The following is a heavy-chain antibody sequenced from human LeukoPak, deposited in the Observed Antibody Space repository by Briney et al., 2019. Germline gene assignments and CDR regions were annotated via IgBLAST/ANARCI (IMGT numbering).Heavy chain of an antibody. D-gene: IGHD3-10*01. J-gene: IGHJ5*02. Sequence: SETLSLTCAVYGGSFSGYYWSWIRQPPGKGLEWIGEINHSGSTNYNPSLKSRVTISVDTSKNQFSLKLSSVTAADTAVYYCARDRSNYYGSGSYSGNWFDPWGQGTLVTVSS. CDR1: GGSFSGYY. V-gene: IGHV4-34*01. CDR2: INHSGST. CDR3: ARDRSNYYGSGSYSGNWFDP.